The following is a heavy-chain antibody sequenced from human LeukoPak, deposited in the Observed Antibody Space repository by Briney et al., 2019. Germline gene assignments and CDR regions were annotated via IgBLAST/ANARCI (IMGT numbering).Heavy chain of an antibody. CDR3: VTDPLRGDGDS. CDR1: GFTFSSYW. V-gene: IGHV3-7*01. CDR2: IKQDGREK. J-gene: IGHJ4*02. Sequence: GGSLRLSCVVSGFTFSSYWMSWVRQAPGKGLEWVANIKQDGREKYYVDSVKGRFIISRDNVKTSLYLQMNSLRVEDTAIYYCVTDPLRGDGDSWGQGTLVTVSS. D-gene: IGHD5-12*01.